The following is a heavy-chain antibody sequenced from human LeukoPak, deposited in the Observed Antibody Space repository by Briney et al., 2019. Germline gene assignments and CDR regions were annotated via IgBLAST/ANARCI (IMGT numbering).Heavy chain of an antibody. V-gene: IGHV3-21*06. Sequence: PGGSLRLSCAASGLTFSTYNMNWVRQAPGKGLEWVSSISSGSNYIYYTDSVKGRFTISRDNAKNSLYLQINSLRAEDTAVYYCARGGEGADYWGQGTLVTVSS. CDR2: ISSGSNYI. CDR3: ARGGEGADY. CDR1: GLTFSTYN. J-gene: IGHJ4*02. D-gene: IGHD3-16*01.